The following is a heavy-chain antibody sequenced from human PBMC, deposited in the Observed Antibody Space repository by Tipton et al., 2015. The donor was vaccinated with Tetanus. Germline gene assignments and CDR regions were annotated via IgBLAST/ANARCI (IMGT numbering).Heavy chain of an antibody. CDR3: ARYSIVATSNNWFDP. J-gene: IGHJ5*02. V-gene: IGHV4-30-4*08. D-gene: IGHD5-12*01. CDR2: ISHSGST. Sequence: TLSLTCTVSGGSISSGGYFWSWIRQHPGKGLEWIGYISHSGSTYYNSSLKSRVVILVDTSKNQFSLKLSSVTAADTAVYYCARYSIVATSNNWFDPWGQGTLVTVSS. CDR1: GGSISSGGYF.